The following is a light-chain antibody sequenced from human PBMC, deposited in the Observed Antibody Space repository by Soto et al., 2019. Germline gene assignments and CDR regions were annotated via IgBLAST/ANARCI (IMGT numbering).Light chain of an antibody. Sequence: QSVLTQPASVSGSPGQSMTISCTGASSDVGNYNYVSWYQQHPGKAPKLIIYDVSNRPSGVSNRFSGSKSGNTASLTISGLQAEDEADYYCSSYTSSTTLYVFGTGTKVTVL. CDR3: SSYTSSTTLYV. CDR1: SSDVGNYNY. V-gene: IGLV2-14*03. J-gene: IGLJ1*01. CDR2: DVS.